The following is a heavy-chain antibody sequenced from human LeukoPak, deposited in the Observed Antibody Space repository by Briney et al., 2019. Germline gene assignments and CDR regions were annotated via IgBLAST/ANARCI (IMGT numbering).Heavy chain of an antibody. CDR1: GVSFSGYY. CDR3: VKWEPTLYYFDY. CDR2: INHSGST. Sequence: SETLSLTCAVYGVSFSGYYWSWIRQPPGKGLEWIGEINHSGSTNYNPSLKSRVTISVDTSKNQFSLKLSSVTAADTAVYYCVKWEPTLYYFDYWGQGTLVTVSS. J-gene: IGHJ4*02. V-gene: IGHV4-34*01. D-gene: IGHD1-26*01.